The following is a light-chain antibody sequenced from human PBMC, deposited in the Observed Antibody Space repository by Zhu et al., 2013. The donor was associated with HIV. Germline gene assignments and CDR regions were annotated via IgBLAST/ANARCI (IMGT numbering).Light chain of an antibody. J-gene: IGKJ2*01. V-gene: IGKV3-20*01. CDR3: QQYGRSPYT. CDR1: QSVSSSF. Sequence: DIVLTQSPGTLSLSPGDTATLSCRASQSVSSSFLAWYQQKPGQPPRLLIYDASNRATGTPARFSGSGSGTDFTLTISTLEPDDFAVYYCQQYGRSPYTFGQGTKLEIK. CDR2: DAS.